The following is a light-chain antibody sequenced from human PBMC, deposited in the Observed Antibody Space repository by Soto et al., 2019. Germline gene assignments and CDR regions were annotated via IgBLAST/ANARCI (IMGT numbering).Light chain of an antibody. CDR1: NSDVGGYNY. CDR2: EVS. Sequence: QSALTQPASVSGSPGQSITISCTGTNSDVGGYNYVSWYQQHPGKAPKLMIYEVSNRPSGVSNRSSGSKSGNTASLTISGLQAEDEADYYCSSYTSSSTRVFGTGTKLTVL. CDR3: SSYTSSSTRV. J-gene: IGLJ1*01. V-gene: IGLV2-14*01.